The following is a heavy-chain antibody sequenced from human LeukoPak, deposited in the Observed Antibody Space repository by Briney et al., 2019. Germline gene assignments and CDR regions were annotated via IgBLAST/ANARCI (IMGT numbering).Heavy chain of an antibody. V-gene: IGHV3-48*03. Sequence: PGGSLRLSCAASGFTFSSYEMNWVRQAPGKGLEWISYISSSSTTIHYADSVKGRFTISRDNSKNSLYLQMNSLRTEDTAFYYCAKDIRVAAAGLDYWGQGTPVTVSS. J-gene: IGHJ4*02. CDR3: AKDIRVAAAGLDY. D-gene: IGHD6-13*01. CDR1: GFTFSSYE. CDR2: ISSSSTTI.